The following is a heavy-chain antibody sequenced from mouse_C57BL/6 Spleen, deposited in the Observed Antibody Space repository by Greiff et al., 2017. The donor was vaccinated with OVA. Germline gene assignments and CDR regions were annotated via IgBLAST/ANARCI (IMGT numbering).Heavy chain of an antibody. CDR1: GYTFTSYW. V-gene: IGHV1-64*01. J-gene: IGHJ2*01. CDR2: IHPNSGST. CDR3: ARERDGYYYFDY. D-gene: IGHD2-3*01. Sequence: QVQLQQPGAELVKPGASVKLSCKASGYTFTSYWMHWVKQRPGQGLEWIGMIHPNSGSTNYNEKFKSKATLTVDKSSSTAYMQLSSLTSEDSAVYYWARERDGYYYFDYWGQGTTLTVSS.